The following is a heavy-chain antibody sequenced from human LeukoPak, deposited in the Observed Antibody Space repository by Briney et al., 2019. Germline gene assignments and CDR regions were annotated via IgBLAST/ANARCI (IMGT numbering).Heavy chain of an antibody. CDR3: AGGIAAAGPRYAGAFDI. CDR2: IIPILGIA. Sequence: GASVKVSCKASGGTFSSYAISWVRQAPGQGLEWMGRIIPILGIANYAQKFQGRVTITADKSTSTAYMELSSLRSEDTAVYYCAGGIAAAGPRYAGAFDIWGQGTMVTVSS. V-gene: IGHV1-69*04. J-gene: IGHJ3*02. CDR1: GGTFSSYA. D-gene: IGHD6-13*01.